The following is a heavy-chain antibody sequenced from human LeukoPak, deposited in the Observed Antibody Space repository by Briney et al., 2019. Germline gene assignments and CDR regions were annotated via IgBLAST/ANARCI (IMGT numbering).Heavy chain of an antibody. V-gene: IGHV6-1*01. Sequence: SQTLSLTCAISGDSVSSNNAVWAWIRQSPSTGLEWLGRTYYRSQWHSDYAVSVRSRISINSDTSKNQFSLKLSSVTAADTAVYYCARVALDYYANSGYYPSHFDNWGQGTLVTVSS. CDR1: GDSVSSNNAV. J-gene: IGHJ4*02. CDR3: ARVALDYYANSGYYPSHFDN. D-gene: IGHD3-22*01. CDR2: TYYRSQWHS.